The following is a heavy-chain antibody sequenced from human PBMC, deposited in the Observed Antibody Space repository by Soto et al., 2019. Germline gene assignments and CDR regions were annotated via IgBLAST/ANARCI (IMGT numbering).Heavy chain of an antibody. CDR1: GFTFSSYG. D-gene: IGHD2-2*01. J-gene: IGHJ6*03. V-gene: IGHV3-33*01. Sequence: GGSLRLSCAASGFTFSSYGMHWVRQAPGKGLEWVAVIWYDGSNKYYADSVKGRFTISRDNSKNTLYLQMNSLRAEDTAVYYCARDPIVVVPAAIGGRAYYMDVWGKGTTVTVSS. CDR3: ARDPIVVVPAAIGGRAYYMDV. CDR2: IWYDGSNK.